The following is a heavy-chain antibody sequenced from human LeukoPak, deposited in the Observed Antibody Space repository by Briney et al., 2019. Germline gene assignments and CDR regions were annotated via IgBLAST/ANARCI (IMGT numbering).Heavy chain of an antibody. V-gene: IGHV3-23*01. CDR3: AGGHYYDSSGYYY. Sequence: GGSLRLSCAASGFTFSSYAMSWVRQAPGKGLEWVSAISGSGGSTYYADSVKGRFTISRDNSKNTLYLQMNSLRAEDTAVYYCAGGHYYDSSGYYYCGQGTLVTVSS. CDR2: ISGSGGST. CDR1: GFTFSSYA. J-gene: IGHJ4*02. D-gene: IGHD3-22*01.